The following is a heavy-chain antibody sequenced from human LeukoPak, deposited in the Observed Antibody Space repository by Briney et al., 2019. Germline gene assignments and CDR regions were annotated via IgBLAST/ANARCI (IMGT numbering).Heavy chain of an antibody. CDR2: IYYSGST. J-gene: IGHJ4*02. CDR3: ARHGSGSYYNVASRYYFDY. CDR1: GGSISSYY. V-gene: IGHV4-59*08. D-gene: IGHD3-10*01. Sequence: SETLCLTCTVSGGSISSYYWSWIRQPPGKGLEWIGYIYYSGSTNYNPSLKSRVTISVDTSKNQFSLKLSSVTAADTAVYYCARHGSGSYYNVASRYYFDYWGQGTLVTVSS.